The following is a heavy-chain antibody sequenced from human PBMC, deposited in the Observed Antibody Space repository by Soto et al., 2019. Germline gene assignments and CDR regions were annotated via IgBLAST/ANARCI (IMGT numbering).Heavy chain of an antibody. J-gene: IGHJ4*01. D-gene: IGHD3-22*01. CDR3: AKSYYDSSVSYWIDQ. V-gene: IGHV3-30*18. CDR2: ISYDGSKK. Sequence: GGSLRLSCAASGFTFSTYGMHWVRQAPGKGLEWVAVISYDGSKKDYADSVKGRFTISRDNSKYTLYLQTNSLRAEDTAVYYCAKSYYDSSVSYWIDQWGQGTLVTVSS. CDR1: GFTFSTYG.